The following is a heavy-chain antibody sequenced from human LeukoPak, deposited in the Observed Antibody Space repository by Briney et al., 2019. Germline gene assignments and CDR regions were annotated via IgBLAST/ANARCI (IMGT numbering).Heavy chain of an antibody. CDR2: ISAYNGDT. D-gene: IGHD5-12*01. CDR1: GYTFRNYG. Sequence: ASVKVSCKASGYTFRNYGITWVRQAPGQGLEWMGWISAYNGDTHYAQNLQGRVTMTTDTFTSTAYMELRSLRSDDTAVYYCARDPTNTSGYYAYLDYWGQGTLVTVSS. V-gene: IGHV1-18*01. J-gene: IGHJ4*02. CDR3: ARDPTNTSGYYAYLDY.